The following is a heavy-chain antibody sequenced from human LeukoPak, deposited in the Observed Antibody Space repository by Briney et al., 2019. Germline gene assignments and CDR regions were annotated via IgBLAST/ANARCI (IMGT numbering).Heavy chain of an antibody. CDR2: IYPGDSDT. V-gene: IGHV5-51*01. J-gene: IGHJ4*02. CDR3: ARPTLDTAYIP. CDR1: GYSFTSYW. D-gene: IGHD5-18*01. Sequence: ARESLKISCKGSGYSFTSYWIGGVRQVPGKGVEWMGIIYPGDSDTRYSPSFQAQVTISADKSISTAYLEWSSLKASDTAMYYCARPTLDTAYIPWGQGTLVTVSS.